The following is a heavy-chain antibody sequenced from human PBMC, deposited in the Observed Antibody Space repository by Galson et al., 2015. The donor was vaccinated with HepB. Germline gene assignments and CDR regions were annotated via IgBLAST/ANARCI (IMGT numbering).Heavy chain of an antibody. CDR2: IKSKTDGGTT. CDR3: TTNSSSLWYYYYYYMDV. D-gene: IGHD6-6*01. V-gene: IGHV3-15*07. Sequence: SLRLSCAASGFTFSNAWMNWVRQAPGKGLEWVGRIKSKTDGGTTDYAAPVKGRFTISRDDSKNTLYLQMNSLKTEDTAVYYCTTNSSSLWYYYYYYMDVWGKGTTVTVSS. J-gene: IGHJ6*03. CDR1: GFTFSNAW.